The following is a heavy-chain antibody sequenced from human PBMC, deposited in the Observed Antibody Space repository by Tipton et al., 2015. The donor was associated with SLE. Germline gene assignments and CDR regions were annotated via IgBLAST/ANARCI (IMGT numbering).Heavy chain of an antibody. J-gene: IGHJ2*01. Sequence: GASVSSVNYYWTWIRHRPGRGLEWIGYIYFRGSTYYSPSLESRVTMSVDTSKNQFSLKLGSVTAADTAIYYCARENHGQGGLDLWGRGTQVTVSS. CDR3: ARENHGQGGLDL. D-gene: IGHD1-26*01. CDR2: IYFRGST. CDR1: GASVSSVNYY. V-gene: IGHV4-30-4*01.